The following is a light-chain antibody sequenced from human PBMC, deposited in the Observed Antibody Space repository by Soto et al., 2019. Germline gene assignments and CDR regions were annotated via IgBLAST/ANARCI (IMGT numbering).Light chain of an antibody. V-gene: IGLV2-14*01. CDR2: EVS. J-gene: IGLJ1*01. CDR3: CSFTRITTYV. Sequence: QSVLTQPASVSGSLGQSITISCTGTSSDVGAYNYVSWYQQQPGKAPKLMISEVSNRPSGVSNRFSGSESGNTASLLISGLQAEDEAAYYCCSFTRITTYVFGSATKVTVL. CDR1: SSDVGAYNY.